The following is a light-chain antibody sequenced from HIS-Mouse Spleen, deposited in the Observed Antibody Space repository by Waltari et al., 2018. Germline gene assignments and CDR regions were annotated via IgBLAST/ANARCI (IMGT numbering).Light chain of an antibody. CDR3: SSYAGSNNLGV. CDR1: SSDVGGYHY. CDR2: EVS. J-gene: IGLJ1*01. Sequence: QSALTQPPSASGSPGQSVTISCTGTSSDVGGYHYVSWYQQHPGKAPKLMIYEVSKRPSGVTDRFSGSKSGNTASLTVSGLQAEDEADYYCSSYAGSNNLGVFGTGTKVTVL. V-gene: IGLV2-8*01.